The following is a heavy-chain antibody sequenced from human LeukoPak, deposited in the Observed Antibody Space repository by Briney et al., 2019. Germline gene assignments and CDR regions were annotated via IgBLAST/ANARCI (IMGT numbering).Heavy chain of an antibody. CDR2: ISSSSSTI. V-gene: IGHV3-48*02. Sequence: GGSLRLSCAASGFTFSSYSMNWVRQAPGKGLEWVSYISSSSSTIYYADSVKGRFTISRDNAKNSLYLQMNSLRDEDTAVYYCARDRTPSEGYCTNGVCPLSGFDPWGQGTLVTVSS. CDR1: GFTFSSYS. CDR3: ARDRTPSEGYCTNGVCPLSGFDP. J-gene: IGHJ5*02. D-gene: IGHD2-8*01.